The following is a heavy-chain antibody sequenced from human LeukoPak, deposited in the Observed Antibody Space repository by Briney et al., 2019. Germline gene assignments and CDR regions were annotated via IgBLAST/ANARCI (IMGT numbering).Heavy chain of an antibody. V-gene: IGHV3-74*03. CDR3: ARRVDATRWFDP. Sequence: GGSLRFSCAASGFTFSNYFMHWVRQAPGKGLVWVSRINSDGTSTMYADSVKGRFTISRDNAKNMLYMQMNSLRDEDTAVYYCARRVDATRWFDPWGQGTLVTVSS. CDR1: GFTFSNYF. J-gene: IGHJ5*02. CDR2: INSDGTST. D-gene: IGHD2-15*01.